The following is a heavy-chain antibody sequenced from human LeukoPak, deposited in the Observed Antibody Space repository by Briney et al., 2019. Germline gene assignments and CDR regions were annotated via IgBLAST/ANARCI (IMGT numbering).Heavy chain of an antibody. CDR1: GYSFTSYW. Sequence: GESLKISCKGSGYSFTSYWIGWVRPMPGKGLEWMGIIYPGDSDTRYSPSFQGQVTISADKSISTAYLQWSSLKASDTAMYYCASGDRTISYGMDVWGQGTTVTVSS. J-gene: IGHJ6*02. CDR3: ASGDRTISYGMDV. V-gene: IGHV5-51*01. CDR2: IYPGDSDT. D-gene: IGHD3-3*01.